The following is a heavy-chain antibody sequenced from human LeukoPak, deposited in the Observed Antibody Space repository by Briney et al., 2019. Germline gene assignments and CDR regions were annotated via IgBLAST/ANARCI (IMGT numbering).Heavy chain of an antibody. V-gene: IGHV3-23*01. CDR3: AKRIQSAMATGY. CDR1: GFTFRHYD. Sequence: GGSLRLSCVASGFTFRHYDMSWVRQAPGKGLEWVSDISGSGGSTYYADSVKGRFTISRDNSKNTLYLQMNSLRAEDTAVYYCAKRIQSAMATGYWGQGTLVTVSS. D-gene: IGHD5-18*01. J-gene: IGHJ4*02. CDR2: ISGSGGST.